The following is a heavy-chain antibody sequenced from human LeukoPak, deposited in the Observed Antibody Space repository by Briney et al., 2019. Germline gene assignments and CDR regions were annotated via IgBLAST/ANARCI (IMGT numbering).Heavy chain of an antibody. CDR1: GYTLTELS. J-gene: IGHJ4*02. D-gene: IGHD3-22*01. CDR3: ATVISSYYGYYFDY. V-gene: IGHV1-24*01. CDR2: FDPEDGET. Sequence: ASVKVSCKVSGYTLTELSMHWVRQAPGKGLEWMGGFDPEDGETIYAQKFQGRVTMTEDTSTDTAYMELSSLRSEDTAVYYCATVISSYYGYYFDYWGQGTLVTVSS.